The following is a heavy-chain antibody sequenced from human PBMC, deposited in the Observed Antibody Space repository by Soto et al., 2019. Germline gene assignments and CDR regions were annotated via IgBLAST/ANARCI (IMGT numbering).Heavy chain of an antibody. V-gene: IGHV4-59*01. CDR3: ARGTGYWGYYYYYGMDV. J-gene: IGHJ6*02. D-gene: IGHD3-9*01. Sequence: QVQLQESGPGLVKPSETLSLTCTVSGGSISSYYWSWIRQPPGKGLEWIGYIYYSGSTNYNPSLKSRVTISVDTSKNQCSLKLSSVTAADTAVYYCARGTGYWGYYYYYGMDVWGQGTTVTVSS. CDR1: GGSISSYY. CDR2: IYYSGST.